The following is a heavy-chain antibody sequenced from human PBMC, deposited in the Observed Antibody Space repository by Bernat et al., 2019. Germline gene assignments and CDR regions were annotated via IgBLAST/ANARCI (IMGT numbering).Heavy chain of an antibody. D-gene: IGHD6-13*01. CDR3: ARDQGSSWYKKYNWFDP. CDR1: GYSISSGYY. CDR2: IYHSGST. V-gene: IGHV4-38-2*02. J-gene: IGHJ5*02. Sequence: QVQLQESGPGLVKPSETLSLTCAVSGYSISSGYYWGWIRQPPGKGLEWIGSIYHSGSTYYNPSLKSRVTISVDTSKNQFSLKLSCVTAADTAVYYCARDQGSSWYKKYNWFDPWGQGTLVTVSS.